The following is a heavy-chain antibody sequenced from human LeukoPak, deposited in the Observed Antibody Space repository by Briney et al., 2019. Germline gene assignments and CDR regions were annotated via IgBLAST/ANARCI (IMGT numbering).Heavy chain of an antibody. CDR1: GFTFDDYA. CDR2: ISWNSGSI. CDR3: AKGVPAARGLSYYMDV. J-gene: IGHJ4*02. V-gene: IGHV3-9*01. Sequence: QSGGSLRLSCAASGFTFDDYAMHWVRQAPGKGLEWVSGISWNSGSIGYADSVKGRFTISRDNAKNSLYLQMNSLRAEDTALYYCAKGVPAARGLSYYMDVWGQGTLVTVSS. D-gene: IGHD2-2*01.